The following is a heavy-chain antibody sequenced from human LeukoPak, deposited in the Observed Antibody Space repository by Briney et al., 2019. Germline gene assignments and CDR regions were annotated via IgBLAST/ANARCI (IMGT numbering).Heavy chain of an antibody. V-gene: IGHV3-23*01. CDR3: AKDRRGNAPRGAFDI. CDR1: GFTFSSYA. Sequence: GSLRLSCAASGFTFSSYAMSWVRQAPGKGLEWVSAISGGGGATFYADSVKGRFTISGDNSKNTLYLQMNGLRAEDTAVYYCAKDRRGNAPRGAFDIWGQGTMVTVSS. J-gene: IGHJ3*02. CDR2: ISGGGGAT. D-gene: IGHD1-1*01.